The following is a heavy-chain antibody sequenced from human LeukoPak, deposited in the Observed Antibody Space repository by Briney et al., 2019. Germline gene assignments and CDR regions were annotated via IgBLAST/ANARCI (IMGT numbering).Heavy chain of an antibody. D-gene: IGHD2-15*01. V-gene: IGHV1-18*01. Sequence: ASVKVSCKASGYTFTSHGISWVRQAPGQGLEWMGWISTYNANTNYAQKIQGRVTMTTDTSTSTAYMELRSLRSDDTAIYYCASSSFCSGGTCYSSLDYWGQGTLVTVSS. CDR1: GYTFTSHG. CDR3: ASSSFCSGGTCYSSLDY. CDR2: ISTYNANT. J-gene: IGHJ4*02.